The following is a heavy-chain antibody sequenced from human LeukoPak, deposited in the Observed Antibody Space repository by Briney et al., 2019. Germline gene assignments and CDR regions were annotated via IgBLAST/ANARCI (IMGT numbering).Heavy chain of an antibody. CDR2: IWYDGSNK. CDR3: ARMRSVVRGVLKHYYYGMDV. D-gene: IGHD3-10*01. V-gene: IGHV3-33*01. J-gene: IGHJ6*02. Sequence: GRSLRLSCAAPGFTFSSYGMHWVRQAPGRGLEWVAVIWYDGSNKYYADSVKGRFTISRDNSKNTLYLQMNSLRAEDTAVYYCARMRSVVRGVLKHYYYGMDVWGQGTTVTVSS. CDR1: GFTFSSYG.